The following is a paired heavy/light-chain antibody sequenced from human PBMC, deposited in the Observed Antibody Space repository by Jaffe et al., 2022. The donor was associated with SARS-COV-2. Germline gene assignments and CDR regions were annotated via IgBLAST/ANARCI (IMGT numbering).Heavy chain of an antibody. CDR3: AKPPGGYNNGWSKFDY. Sequence: EVQLLESGGGLVQPGGSLRLSCAASGFTFSSYAMSWVRQAPGKGLEWVSSISGTDGSTYYADSVKGRFTISRDNSKNTLYLQLNSLRAEDTAIYYCAKPPGGYNNGWSKFDYWGQGTLVTVSS. J-gene: IGHJ4*02. D-gene: IGHD6-19*01. CDR2: ISGTDGST. CDR1: GFTFSSYA. V-gene: IGHV3-23*01.
Light chain of an antibody. Sequence: QSALTQPASVSGSPGQSITISCTGTSSDIGGYNFVSWYQQHPGKAPKLLIYDVTNRPSGVSNRFSGSKSANTASLTISGLQAEDEADYYCSSYTSSTTVVFGGGTRLTVL. V-gene: IGLV2-14*03. CDR3: SSYTSSTTVV. J-gene: IGLJ2*01. CDR2: DVT. CDR1: SSDIGGYNF.